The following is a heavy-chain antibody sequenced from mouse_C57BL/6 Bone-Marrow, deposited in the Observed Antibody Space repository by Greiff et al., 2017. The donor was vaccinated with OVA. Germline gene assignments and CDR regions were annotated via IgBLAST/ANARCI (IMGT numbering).Heavy chain of an antibody. CDR3: ARDYYGSSWYFDV. CDR1: GYTFTDYC. Sequence: EVQLQQSGPELVKPGASVKISCKASGYTFTDYCMNWVKQSHGKSLEWIGDIIPNNGGTSYNQKFKGKATLTVDKSSSTAYMELRSLTSEDSAVYYCARDYYGSSWYFDVWGTGTTVTVSS. D-gene: IGHD1-1*01. V-gene: IGHV1-26*01. CDR2: IIPNNGGT. J-gene: IGHJ1*03.